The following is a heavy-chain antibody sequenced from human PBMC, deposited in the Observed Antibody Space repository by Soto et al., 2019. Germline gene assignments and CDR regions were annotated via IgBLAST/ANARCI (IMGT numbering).Heavy chain of an antibody. J-gene: IGHJ4*02. Sequence: QVQLVQSGAEVKKPGASVKVSCKASGYTFTSYGISWVRQAPGQGLEWMGWISADNGVTNYAQKLQDRVTMTTDTSTTAAKMGLRSLRSDDTAVYYYARRGVLHAYGGQGTRFTVSS. CDR1: GYTFTSYG. V-gene: IGHV1-18*01. CDR3: ARRGVLHAY. D-gene: IGHD3-10*01. CDR2: ISADNGVT.